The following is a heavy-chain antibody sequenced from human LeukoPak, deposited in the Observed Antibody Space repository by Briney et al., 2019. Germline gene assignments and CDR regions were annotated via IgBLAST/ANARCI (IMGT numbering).Heavy chain of an antibody. CDR1: ELTFSGYW. J-gene: IGHJ4*02. CDR2: IRQDGGQT. CDR3: ARDGHSSGSFDY. Sequence: GGSLRLSCAASELTFSGYWMNWVRQVPGKGLQWVGNIRQDGGQTHYSDSVKGRFTISRDNAKRSLYLQMNSLRPEDTAVYYCARDGHSSGSFDYWGQGTLVTVSS. V-gene: IGHV3-7*01. D-gene: IGHD3-10*01.